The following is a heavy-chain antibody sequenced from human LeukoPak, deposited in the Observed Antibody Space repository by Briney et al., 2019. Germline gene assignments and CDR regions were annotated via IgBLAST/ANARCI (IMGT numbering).Heavy chain of an antibody. V-gene: IGHV3-7*01. J-gene: IGHJ3*01. CDR2: IKEDGSEE. D-gene: IGHD3-22*01. CDR1: GFTFSSYS. CDR3: ARDWLAGNPYHAFDL. Sequence: GGSLRLSCAASGFTFSSYSMNWVRQAPGKGLECVANIKEDGSEEYYVDSVKGRFSISRDNAKKSLHLQMNSLRAEDTAVYYCARDWLAGNPYHAFDLWGKGTMVTVSS.